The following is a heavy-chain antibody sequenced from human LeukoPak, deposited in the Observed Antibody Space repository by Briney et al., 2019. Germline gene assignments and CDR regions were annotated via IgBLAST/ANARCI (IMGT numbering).Heavy chain of an antibody. CDR1: GFTISSYY. D-gene: IGHD7-27*01. CDR3: ATSFNWGYYFDY. J-gene: IGHJ4*02. Sequence: SETLSLTCTVSGFTISSYYLSWIRQPPGKGLEWIGYIYYSGSTNYNPSLKSRVTISVDTSKNQFSLKLSSVTAADTAVYYCATSFNWGYYFDYWGQGTLVTVSS. CDR2: IYYSGST. V-gene: IGHV4-59*01.